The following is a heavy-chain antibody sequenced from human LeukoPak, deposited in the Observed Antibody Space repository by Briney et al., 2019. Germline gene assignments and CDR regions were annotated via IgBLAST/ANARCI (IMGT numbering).Heavy chain of an antibody. CDR3: ARGSCSSIRCYYYYYMDV. CDR2: ISGSNSYI. J-gene: IGHJ6*03. D-gene: IGHD2-2*01. Sequence: GGSLRLSCAASGFTFNSYSMNWVRQAPGKGLEWVSSISGSNSYIYYADSMKGRFTISRDNAKNSLYLQMNSLRAEDTAVYYCARGSCSSIRCYYYYYMDVWGKGTTVTVSS. V-gene: IGHV3-21*01. CDR1: GFTFNSYS.